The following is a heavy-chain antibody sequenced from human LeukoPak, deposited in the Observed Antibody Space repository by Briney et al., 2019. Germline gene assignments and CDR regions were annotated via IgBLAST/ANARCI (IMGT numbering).Heavy chain of an antibody. V-gene: IGHV3-9*01. Sequence: GGSLRLSCAASGFTFDDYAMHGVRQAPGKGLEWVSGISWNSGSIGYADSVKGRFTISRDNAKNSLYLQMNSLRAEDTALYYCAKDIGSSWYWAFDIWGQGTMVTVSS. CDR3: AKDIGSSWYWAFDI. CDR1: GFTFDDYA. D-gene: IGHD6-13*01. J-gene: IGHJ3*02. CDR2: ISWNSGSI.